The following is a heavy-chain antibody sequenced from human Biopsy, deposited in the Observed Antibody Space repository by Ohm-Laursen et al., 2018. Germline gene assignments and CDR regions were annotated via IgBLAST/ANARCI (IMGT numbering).Heavy chain of an antibody. V-gene: IGHV1-2*02. J-gene: IGHJ3*01. CDR3: ARDIMNPSGGLVARSDVFDV. Sequence: ASVKVSCKASGYTFTTYGISWVRQAPGQGPEWMGWISPSSGGTNYAQKFQGRVTMNRDTSATTGYMELSSLRSDDTAVYYFARDIMNPSGGLVARSDVFDVWGQGTMVTVSS. D-gene: IGHD3-16*02. CDR2: ISPSSGGT. CDR1: GYTFTTYG.